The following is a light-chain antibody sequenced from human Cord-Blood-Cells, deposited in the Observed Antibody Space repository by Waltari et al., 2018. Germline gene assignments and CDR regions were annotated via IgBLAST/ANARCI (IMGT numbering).Light chain of an antibody. CDR2: EVS. J-gene: IGLJ2*01. CDR1: SSDGGGYNY. CDR3: SSYAGSNKIVV. V-gene: IGLV2-8*01. Sequence: QSALTQPPSASGSPGPSVTISCTGTSSDGGGYNYVSWYQQHPGKAPKLMIYEVSKRPSGVPDRFSGSKSGNTASLTVSGLQAEDEADYYCSSYAGSNKIVVFGGGTKLTVL.